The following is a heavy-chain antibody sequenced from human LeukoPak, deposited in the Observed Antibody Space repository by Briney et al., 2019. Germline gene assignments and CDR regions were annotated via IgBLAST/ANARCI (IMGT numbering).Heavy chain of an antibody. Sequence: GGSLRLSCAASGFTFSNAWMSWVRQAPGKGRVWVGRIKSKTDGRTTDYGGPVKGRFTISRDDSKNTLYQQMNSLKTEDTAVYYCTTGEEVGPYYYYGMDVWGQGTTVTVSS. CDR1: GFTFSNAW. J-gene: IGHJ6*02. CDR3: TTGEEVGPYYYYGMDV. V-gene: IGHV3-15*01. CDR2: IKSKTDGRTT. D-gene: IGHD1-26*01.